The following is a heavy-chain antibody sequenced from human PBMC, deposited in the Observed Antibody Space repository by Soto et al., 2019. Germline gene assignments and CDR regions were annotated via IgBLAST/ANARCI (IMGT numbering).Heavy chain of an antibody. CDR1: GYSFTSYW. CDR2: IDPGDSYT. D-gene: IGHD4-17*01. J-gene: IGHJ6*02. V-gene: IGHV5-10-1*01. Sequence: GESLKISCKGSGYSFTSYWISWVRQMPGKGLEWMGRIDPGDSYTNYSPSFQGHVTISADKSISTAYLQWSSLKASDTAMYYCARRGRDGDYYYGMDVWGQGTTVTVSS. CDR3: ARRGRDGDYYYGMDV.